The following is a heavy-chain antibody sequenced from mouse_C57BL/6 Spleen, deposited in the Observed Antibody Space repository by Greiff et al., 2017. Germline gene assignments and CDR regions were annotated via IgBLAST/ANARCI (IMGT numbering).Heavy chain of an antibody. J-gene: IGHJ1*03. CDR2: IHPNSGST. CDR1: GYTFTSYW. D-gene: IGHD1-1*01. Sequence: QVQLQQPGAELVKPGASVKLSCKASGYTFTSYWMHWVKQRPGQGLEWIGMIHPNSGSTNYNEKFKSKATLTVDKSSSTAYMQLSSLTSEDSAVYYCARRTTVVDWYFDVWGTGTTGTVSA. V-gene: IGHV1-64*01. CDR3: ARRTTVVDWYFDV.